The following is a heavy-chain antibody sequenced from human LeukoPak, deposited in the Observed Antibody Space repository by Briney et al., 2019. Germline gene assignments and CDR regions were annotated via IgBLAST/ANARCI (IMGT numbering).Heavy chain of an antibody. CDR2: INHSGST. CDR3: ARAATRPSFTMIVVVIRGYFDY. Sequence: SETLSLTCAVYGGSFSGYYWSWIRQPPGKGLEWIGEINHSGSTNYNPSLKSRVTISVDTSKNQFSLKLSSVTAADTAVYYCARAATRPSFTMIVVVIRGYFDYWGQETLVTVSS. CDR1: GGSFSGYY. V-gene: IGHV4-34*01. J-gene: IGHJ4*02. D-gene: IGHD3-22*01.